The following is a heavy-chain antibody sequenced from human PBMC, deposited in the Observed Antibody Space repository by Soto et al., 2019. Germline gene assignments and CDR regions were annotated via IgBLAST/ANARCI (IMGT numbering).Heavy chain of an antibody. J-gene: IGHJ4*02. CDR1: GGSINDYY. V-gene: IGHV4-59*08. CDR2: IYYTGTT. CDR3: ARLGRWLQALDS. D-gene: IGHD5-12*01. Sequence: SATLSLTCTVSGGSINDYYWSWFRQPPGKGLEWVGYIYYTGTTTYNPSLKSRLTLSVDTSKNQFSLKLRSVSAADTAVYYCARLGRWLQALDSWGQGTLVTVS.